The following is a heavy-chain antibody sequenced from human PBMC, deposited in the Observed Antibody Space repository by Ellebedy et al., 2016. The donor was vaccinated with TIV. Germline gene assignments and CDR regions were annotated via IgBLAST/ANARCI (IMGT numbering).Heavy chain of an antibody. Sequence: MPSETLSLTCTVSGGSINSYYWSWIRQPPGRGLELIGYIYFTGYTNYNPSLRSRLTISLDMSKHQFSLKLRSVTAADTAVYYCARSDQVPPIHFDSWGQGTLVTVSS. J-gene: IGHJ4*02. CDR1: GGSINSYY. CDR2: IYFTGYT. D-gene: IGHD2-2*01. CDR3: ARSDQVPPIHFDS. V-gene: IGHV4-59*08.